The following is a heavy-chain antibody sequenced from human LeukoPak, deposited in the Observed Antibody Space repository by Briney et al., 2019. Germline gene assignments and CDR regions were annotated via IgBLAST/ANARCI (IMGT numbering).Heavy chain of an antibody. J-gene: IGHJ3*02. CDR2: ISSGRTI. CDR1: GFTFSSFE. Sequence: PGGSLRLSCAVSGFTFSSFEFNWVRQAPGKGLEWVSYISSGRTIYYADSVKGRFTISRDNAKNSLYLQMNSLRAEDTAVYYCARLYSSSSGKAFDIWGQGTMVTVSS. CDR3: ARLYSSSSGKAFDI. V-gene: IGHV3-48*03. D-gene: IGHD6-6*01.